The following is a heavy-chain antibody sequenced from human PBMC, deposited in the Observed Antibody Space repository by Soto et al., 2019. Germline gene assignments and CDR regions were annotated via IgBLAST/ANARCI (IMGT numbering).Heavy chain of an antibody. V-gene: IGHV4-39*01. Sequence: SETLSLTCTVSGGSISSSSYYWGWIRQPPGKGLEWIGSIYYSGSTYYNPSLKSRVTISVDTSKNQFSLKLSSVTAADTAVYYCARHIGYSSGWYVNYYYGMDVWGQGTTVTVSS. CDR1: GGSISSSSYY. J-gene: IGHJ6*02. D-gene: IGHD6-19*01. CDR2: IYYSGST. CDR3: ARHIGYSSGWYVNYYYGMDV.